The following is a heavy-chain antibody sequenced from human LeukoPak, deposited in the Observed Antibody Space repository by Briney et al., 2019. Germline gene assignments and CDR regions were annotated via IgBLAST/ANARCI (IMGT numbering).Heavy chain of an antibody. CDR3: ARAGGYGGVLNF. Sequence: GGSLRLSCAASGFTFSTYWMHWVRQSPGKGLVWVSLINSDGSTTTYGDSVWGRFTTSRDNAENTLNLQMNSVTAEDTAVYYCARAGGYGGVLNFWGQGTLVTVSS. CDR1: GFTFSTYW. CDR2: INSDGSTT. J-gene: IGHJ4*02. D-gene: IGHD3-22*01. V-gene: IGHV3-74*01.